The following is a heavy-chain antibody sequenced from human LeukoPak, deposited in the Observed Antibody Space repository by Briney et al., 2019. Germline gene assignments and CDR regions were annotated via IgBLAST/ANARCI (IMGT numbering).Heavy chain of an antibody. V-gene: IGHV4-39*01. CDR2: IYYSGST. D-gene: IGHD6-13*01. Sequence: PSETLFLTCTVSGGSISSSSYYWGWIRQPPGKGLEWIGSIYYSGSTYYNPSLKSRVTISVDTSKNQFSLKLSSVTAADTAVYYCARSTPTWYDYWGQGTLVTVSS. CDR3: ARSTPTWYDY. J-gene: IGHJ4*02. CDR1: GGSISSSSYY.